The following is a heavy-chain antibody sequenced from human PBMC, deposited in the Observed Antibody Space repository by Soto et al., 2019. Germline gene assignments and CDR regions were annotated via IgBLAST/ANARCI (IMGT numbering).Heavy chain of an antibody. CDR3: ARERLEYYDSGSAYTDY. CDR2: IYYSGSY. J-gene: IGHJ4*01. Sequence: SETLSLTCTVSGASINSADYYWSWIRQPPGKGLEWIGYIYYSGSYYYTPSLKSRVTITIDTSKNQFSLKLNSLSAADTAVYYCARERLEYYDSGSAYTDYWGQGTLVTVSS. D-gene: IGHD3-10*01. CDR1: GASINSADYY. V-gene: IGHV4-30-4*01.